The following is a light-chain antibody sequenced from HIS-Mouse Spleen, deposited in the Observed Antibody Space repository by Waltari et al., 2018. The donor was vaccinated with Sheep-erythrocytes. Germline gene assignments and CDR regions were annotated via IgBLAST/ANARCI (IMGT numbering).Light chain of an antibody. CDR1: SSNIGNNA. CDR3: CSYAGSSTWV. CDR2: EGS. J-gene: IGLJ3*02. Sequence: QSVLTQPPSVSEAPRQRVTISCSGSSSNIGNNAVNWYQQHPGKAPKLMIYEGSKRPSGVSNRFSGSKSGNTASLTISGLQAEDEADYYCCSYAGSSTWVFGGGTKLTVL. V-gene: IGLV2-23*01.